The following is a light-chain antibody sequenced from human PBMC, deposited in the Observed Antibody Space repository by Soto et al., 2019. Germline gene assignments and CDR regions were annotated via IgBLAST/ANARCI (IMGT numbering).Light chain of an antibody. CDR2: GAS. CDR1: QSVSSSY. V-gene: IGKV3-20*01. CDR3: QEDGSSPPRVCT. J-gene: IGKJ3*01. Sequence: EIVVTQSPGNLSLSPWELATLSCSASQSVSSSYLARYQQKPGQAPRLLIYGASSRATGIPDRFSGSGSGTDFTVTSSRLEPEDCSEYYCQEDGSSPPRVCTCGPGTKVDIK.